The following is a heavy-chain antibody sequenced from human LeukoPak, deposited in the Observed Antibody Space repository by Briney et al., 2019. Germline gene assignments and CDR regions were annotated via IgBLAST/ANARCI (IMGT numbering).Heavy chain of an antibody. Sequence: GRSLRLSCAASGFTFSSYGMHWVRQAPGKGLEWVAVISYDGSNKYYADSVKGRVTISRDNSKNTLYLQMNSLRAEDTAVYYCAKVRGLRSVRGGYYYGMDVWGQGTTVTVSS. CDR1: GFTFSSYG. D-gene: IGHD4-17*01. J-gene: IGHJ6*02. CDR2: ISYDGSNK. CDR3: AKVRGLRSVRGGYYYGMDV. V-gene: IGHV3-30*18.